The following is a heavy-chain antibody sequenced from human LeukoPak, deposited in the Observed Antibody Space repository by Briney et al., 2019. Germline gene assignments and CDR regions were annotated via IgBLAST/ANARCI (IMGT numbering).Heavy chain of an antibody. J-gene: IGHJ5*02. CDR3: ARVWYYYGSGSNSNWFDP. Sequence: PGGSLRLSCAASGFTFSSYSMNWVRQAPGKGLEWVSSISSSSSYIYYADSVKGRFTISRDNAKNSLYLQMNSLRAEDTAVYYCARVWYYYGSGSNSNWFDPWGQGTLVTVSS. D-gene: IGHD3-10*01. CDR2: ISSSSSYI. V-gene: IGHV3-21*01. CDR1: GFTFSSYS.